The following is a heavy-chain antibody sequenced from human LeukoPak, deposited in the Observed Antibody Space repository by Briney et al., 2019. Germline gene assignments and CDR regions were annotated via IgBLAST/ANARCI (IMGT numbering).Heavy chain of an antibody. CDR2: ISYDGSNK. J-gene: IGHJ4*02. CDR1: GFTFSSYG. Sequence: QTGGSLRLSCTVSGFTFSSYGMSWVRQAPGKGLEWVAVISYDGSNKYYADSVKGRFTISRDNSKNTLYLQMNSLRAEDTAVYYCAKVSGDQFGYFDYWGQGTLVTVSS. D-gene: IGHD7-27*01. V-gene: IGHV3-30*18. CDR3: AKVSGDQFGYFDY.